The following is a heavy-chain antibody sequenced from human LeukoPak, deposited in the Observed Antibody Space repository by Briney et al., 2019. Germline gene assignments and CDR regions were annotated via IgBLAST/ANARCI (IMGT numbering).Heavy chain of an antibody. Sequence: PGGSLRLSCAASGFTVSSNYMSWVRQAPGKGLEWVSVIYSGGYTCYADSVKGRFTISRDNSKNTLYLQMNSLRAEDTALYYCAREKDNYADFWGQGTLVTVSS. CDR1: GFTVSSNY. CDR2: IYSGGYT. J-gene: IGHJ4*02. CDR3: AREKDNYADF. V-gene: IGHV3-53*05.